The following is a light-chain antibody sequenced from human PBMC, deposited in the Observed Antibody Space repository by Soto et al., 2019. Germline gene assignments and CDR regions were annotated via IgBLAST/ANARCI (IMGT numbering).Light chain of an antibody. CDR3: LQDYSYPYT. J-gene: IGKJ2*01. CDR1: QAIRNE. Sequence: AIQMTQSPSSLSASVGDRVSISCRASQAIRNELGWYQQKPGIAPKILIYATSSLSSGVPSRFSGSGSGTDFTLTITSLQPEDFATYYCLQDYSYPYTFGQGTKLEIK. V-gene: IGKV1-6*01. CDR2: ATS.